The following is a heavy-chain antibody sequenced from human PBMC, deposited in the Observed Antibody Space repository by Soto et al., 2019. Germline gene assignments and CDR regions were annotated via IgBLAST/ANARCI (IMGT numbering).Heavy chain of an antibody. CDR1: GGTFSSYT. CDR3: ARDLPYPDSSRYSD. V-gene: IGHV1-69*10. D-gene: IGHD3-22*01. Sequence: SVKVSCKASGGTFSSYTISWVRQAPGQGLEWMGGIIPILGIANYAQKFQGRVTITADESTSTAYMELSSLRSEDTAVYYCARDLPYPDSSRYSDWGQGTLVTVSS. CDR2: IIPILGIA. J-gene: IGHJ4*02.